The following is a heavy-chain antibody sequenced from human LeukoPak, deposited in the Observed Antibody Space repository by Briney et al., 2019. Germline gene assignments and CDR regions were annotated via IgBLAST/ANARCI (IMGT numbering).Heavy chain of an antibody. V-gene: IGHV4-31*03. J-gene: IGHJ5*02. D-gene: IGHD3-10*01. CDR1: GGSISSGGYY. CDR3: ARELWFANAPGSWLDP. CDR2: IYYSGST. Sequence: SQTLSLTCTVSGGSISSGGYYWSWIRQHPGKGLEWIGYIYYSGSTYYNPSLKSRVAISVDTSKNQFSLKLSSVTAADTAVYYCARELWFANAPGSWLDPWGQGTLVTVSS.